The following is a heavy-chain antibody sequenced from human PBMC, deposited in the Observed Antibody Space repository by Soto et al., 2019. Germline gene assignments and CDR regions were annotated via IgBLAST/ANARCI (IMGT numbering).Heavy chain of an antibody. V-gene: IGHV5-51*01. J-gene: IGHJ5*02. CDR1: GYNFNNKW. CDR3: ARGYCTATICDPWFDP. D-gene: IGHD2-8*02. CDR2: IYPGDSDT. Sequence: GESLKISCKGSGYNFNNKWIGWVRQMPGKGLEWMGVIYPGDSDTTYSPSLQGHVTISVDKSISTAYLQWSSLKASDTAMYYCARGYCTATICDPWFDPWGQGTLVTVSS.